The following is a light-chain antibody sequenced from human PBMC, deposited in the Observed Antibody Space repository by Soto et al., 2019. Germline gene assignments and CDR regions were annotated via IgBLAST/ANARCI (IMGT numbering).Light chain of an antibody. CDR1: QSISSW. CDR2: DAS. CDR3: QQYNTYSL. V-gene: IGKV1-5*01. Sequence: DIQMTQSPSTLSASVGDRVTITCRASQSISSWLAWYQQKPGKAPKLLIYDASSLASGVPSRFSGSGSGTEFTLTISSLQPDDFATYYCQQYNTYSLFGPGTKVDIK. J-gene: IGKJ3*01.